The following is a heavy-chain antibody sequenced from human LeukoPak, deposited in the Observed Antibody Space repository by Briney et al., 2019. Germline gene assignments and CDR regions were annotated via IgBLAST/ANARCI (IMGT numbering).Heavy chain of an antibody. V-gene: IGHV4-59*12. J-gene: IGHJ6*03. D-gene: IGHD5-18*01. CDR1: GDSISGFY. CDR2: IYYSGST. CDR3: ARSGYSYGYTGEKYYYYYMDV. Sequence: SETLSLTCTVSGDSISGFYWNWIRQPPGKGLEWIGYIYYSGSTNYNPSLKSRVTISVDTSKNQFSLKLNSVTAADTAVYYCARSGYSYGYTGEKYYYYYMDVWGRGTPVTISS.